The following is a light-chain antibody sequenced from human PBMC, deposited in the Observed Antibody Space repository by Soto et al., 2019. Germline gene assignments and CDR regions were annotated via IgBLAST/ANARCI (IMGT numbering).Light chain of an antibody. CDR2: AAS. V-gene: IGKV1-39*01. CDR3: QQSYSTLSVT. J-gene: IGKJ5*01. Sequence: DIQMTQSPSSLSASVGDRVTITCRASESISRHLNWYQQKPGKAPKLLIYAASSLQNGVPSRFSVSGSGTDFTCTISKLQPEDFATYFCQQSYSTLSVTFGQGTRLEIK. CDR1: ESISRH.